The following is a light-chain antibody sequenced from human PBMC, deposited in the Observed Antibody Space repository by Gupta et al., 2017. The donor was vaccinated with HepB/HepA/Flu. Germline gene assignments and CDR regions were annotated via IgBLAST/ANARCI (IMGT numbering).Light chain of an antibody. J-gene: IGLJ3*02. CDR1: SSNIGSNY. V-gene: IGLV1-47*01. Sequence: QSVLTQPPSASGTPGQRVTISCSGSSSNIGSNYIYWYQQFPGTAPKLLIYRNNQRPSRVPDRFSGSKSDASASLDISGLRSEDEAEYFCAAWDDSLSGWVFGGGTKLTVL. CDR3: AAWDDSLSGWV. CDR2: RNN.